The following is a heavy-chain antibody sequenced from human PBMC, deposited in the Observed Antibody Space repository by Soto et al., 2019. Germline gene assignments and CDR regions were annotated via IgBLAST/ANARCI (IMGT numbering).Heavy chain of an antibody. V-gene: IGHV1-18*01. CDR1: GYTFTSSG. J-gene: IGHJ6*02. CDR3: ARDQGITTFGVYSMYYYGMDV. CDR2: ISTDNGNT. D-gene: IGHD3-3*01. Sequence: QVQLVQSGAEVKKPGASVKVSCKASGYTFTSSGISWVRQAPGQALEWMGWISTDNGNTNYAQHLQGKVSMTTDTSTSTAYMDLRSLRSDDTAVYYCARDQGITTFGVYSMYYYGMDVWGQGTTVTVSS.